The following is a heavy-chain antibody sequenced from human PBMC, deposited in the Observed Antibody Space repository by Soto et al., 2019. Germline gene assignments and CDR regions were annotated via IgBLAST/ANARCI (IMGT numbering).Heavy chain of an antibody. J-gene: IGHJ4*02. CDR2: INPNSGGT. Sequence: GASVKFSCKASGYTFTGDYMHWVRQAPGEGLEWMGWINPNSGGTNYAQKFQGWVTMTRDTSISTAYMELSRLRSDDTAVYYCARGGVSYYDSSGYYEYCFDYWGQGTLVTVSS. CDR3: ARGGVSYYDSSGYYEYCFDY. CDR1: GYTFTGDY. V-gene: IGHV1-2*04. D-gene: IGHD3-22*01.